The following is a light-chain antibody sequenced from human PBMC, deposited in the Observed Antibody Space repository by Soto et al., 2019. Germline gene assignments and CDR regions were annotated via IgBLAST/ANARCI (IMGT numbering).Light chain of an antibody. Sequence: QSVLTQPASVSGSPGQSITISCTGTSSDVGGYNYVSWYQQHPGKAPKLMIYDVNNRPSGVSNRFSGSKSGNTASLTISGRQAEDEADYYCSSYTSSSTLGVFGGGTKLTVL. J-gene: IGLJ2*01. CDR1: SSDVGGYNY. CDR2: DVN. CDR3: SSYTSSSTLGV. V-gene: IGLV2-14*01.